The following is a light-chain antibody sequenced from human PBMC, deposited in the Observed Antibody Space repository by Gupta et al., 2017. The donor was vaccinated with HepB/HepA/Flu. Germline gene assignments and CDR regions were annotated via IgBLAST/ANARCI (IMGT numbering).Light chain of an antibody. Sequence: SYELTQPLSVSVALGQTARITCGEKNIGTKSVHWYQQKLGQAPVLVIYRDSIRPSGIPERVSGSNSGNTATLIISRAQGGDEADYFCQVWGSNTVIFGGGTKLTVL. V-gene: IGLV3-9*01. CDR2: RDS. CDR1: NIGTKS. J-gene: IGLJ2*01. CDR3: QVWGSNTVI.